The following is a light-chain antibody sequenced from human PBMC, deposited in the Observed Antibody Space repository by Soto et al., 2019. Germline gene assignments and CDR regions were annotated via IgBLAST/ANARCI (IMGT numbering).Light chain of an antibody. J-gene: IGKJ1*01. CDR1: QSGFSTS. CDR2: GAS. V-gene: IGKV3-20*01. CDR3: HQYGNSPWT. Sequence: EIMLTQSPGTLSLSPGERATLSCRASQSGFSTSLAWLQQKPGQPPRLLIYGASSRATGVPDMFSGGGSGTDFTLTISRLEPQDFAVYYCHQYGNSPWTLGQGTKVEI.